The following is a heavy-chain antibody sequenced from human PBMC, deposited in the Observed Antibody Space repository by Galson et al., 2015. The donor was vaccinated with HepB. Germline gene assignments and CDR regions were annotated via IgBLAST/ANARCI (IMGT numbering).Heavy chain of an antibody. Sequence: SVKVSCKASGYTFTSYGISWVRQAPGQGLEWMGWISAYNGNTNYAQKLQGRVTMTTDTSTSTAYMELRSLRSDDTAVYYCARDTGYDSSGYLIPDAFDIWGQGTMVTVSS. CDR3: ARDTGYDSSGYLIPDAFDI. CDR2: ISAYNGNT. J-gene: IGHJ3*02. D-gene: IGHD3-22*01. V-gene: IGHV1-18*04. CDR1: GYTFTSYG.